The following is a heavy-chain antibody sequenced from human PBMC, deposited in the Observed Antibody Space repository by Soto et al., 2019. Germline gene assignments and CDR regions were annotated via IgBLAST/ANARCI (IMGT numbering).Heavy chain of an antibody. Sequence: GSLRLSCAASAFTFSSYGMHWVRQAPGKGLEWVAFIWYDGSNKYYAESVKGRFTISRDNSKNTLYLQMSSLRAEDTAVYYCARDGNWNFFDYWGQGTLVTSPQ. CDR2: IWYDGSNK. D-gene: IGHD1-20*01. V-gene: IGHV3-33*01. CDR3: ARDGNWNFFDY. CDR1: AFTFSSYG. J-gene: IGHJ4*02.